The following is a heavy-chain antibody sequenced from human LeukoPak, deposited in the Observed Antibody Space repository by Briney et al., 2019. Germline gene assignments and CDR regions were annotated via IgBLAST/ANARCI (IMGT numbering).Heavy chain of an antibody. D-gene: IGHD3-10*01. CDR1: DGSISGYY. CDR2: IHYTGTS. V-gene: IGHV4-59*08. CDR3: ARHITNSGSAFDV. J-gene: IGHJ2*01. Sequence: PSETLSPTCTVSDGSISGYYWGWIRQAPGRGLEWIAYIHYTGTSNYNPSLRSRAAILVDTSTNQFSLKLTSVTAADTAMYYCARHITNSGSAFDVWGRGTLVTVSS.